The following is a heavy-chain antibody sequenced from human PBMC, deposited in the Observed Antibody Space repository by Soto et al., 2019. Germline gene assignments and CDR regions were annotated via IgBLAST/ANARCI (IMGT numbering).Heavy chain of an antibody. CDR3: AKVWSGYYFDY. CDR2: VSGSGGST. J-gene: IGHJ4*02. V-gene: IGHV3-23*01. Sequence: EVQLLESGGGLVQPGGSLRLSCAASGFTFSTYAMSWVRQAPGKGLEWVSTVSGSGGSTYYADSVKGRFTISRDNSKNTLYLQMNSLRAEDTAVYLCAKVWSGYYFDYWGQGTLVTVSS. D-gene: IGHD3-3*01. CDR1: GFTFSTYA.